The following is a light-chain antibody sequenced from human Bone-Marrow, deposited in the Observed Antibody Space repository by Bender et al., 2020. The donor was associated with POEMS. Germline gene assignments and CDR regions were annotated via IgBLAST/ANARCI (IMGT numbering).Light chain of an antibody. J-gene: IGLJ3*02. V-gene: IGLV1-44*01. CDR2: SNY. CDR1: DSNFVVNT. CDR3: SAWDDSISGWV. Sequence: QSVLTQPPSASGTPGQSVIISCSGTDSNFVVNTVNWYQHLPGTAPRLFVYSNYQRPSGVPARFSGYNSGTSASLAISDIQSEDEGDYYCSAWDDSISGWVFGGGTKLTVL.